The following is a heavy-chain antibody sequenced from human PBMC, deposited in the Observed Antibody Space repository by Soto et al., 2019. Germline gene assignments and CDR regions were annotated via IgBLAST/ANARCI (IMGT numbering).Heavy chain of an antibody. CDR3: AREHYGNSAWFDP. D-gene: IGHD3-10*01. CDR2: MNPNSGNT. J-gene: IGHJ5*02. CDR1: GYTFPSYD. V-gene: IGHV1-8*01. Sequence: QVQLVQSGAEVKKPGASVKVSCKASGYTFPSYDINWVRQATGQGLEWMGWMNPNSGNTGYAQKFQGRVAMPRNTSIRTAYMELSSLRSEDRAVYYCAREHYGNSAWFDPWGQGTLVTVSS.